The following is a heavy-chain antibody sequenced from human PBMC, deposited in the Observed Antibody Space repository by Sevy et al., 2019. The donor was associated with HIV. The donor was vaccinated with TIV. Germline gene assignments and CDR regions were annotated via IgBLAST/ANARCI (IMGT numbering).Heavy chain of an antibody. CDR1: GYTFTSYW. Sequence: GESLKISCKGSGYTFTSYWIGWVRQMPGKGLEWLGIIYAGDSDTRYSPSFEGQVTMSVDKSINTAYLRWSSLKASDTAIYYCARQFSNTWDFDYWGQGTLVTVSS. CDR2: IYAGDSDT. V-gene: IGHV5-51*01. CDR3: ARQFSNTWDFDY. J-gene: IGHJ4*02. D-gene: IGHD6-13*01.